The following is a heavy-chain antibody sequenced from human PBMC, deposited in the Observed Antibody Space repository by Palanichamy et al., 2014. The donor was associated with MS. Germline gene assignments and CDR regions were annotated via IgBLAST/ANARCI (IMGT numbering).Heavy chain of an antibody. V-gene: IGHV3-23*01. CDR1: GFTFSSYA. Sequence: EVQLLESGGGLVQPGGSLRLSCTASGFTFSSYAMSWVRQAPGKGLEWVSSISGSGHRTYYADSVKGRFTISRDTSSNTLYLQMNSLRAEDTAVYYCAKPFWGVLRFLEWLLSADYWGQGTLVTVSS. CDR3: AKPFWGVLRFLEWLLSADY. CDR2: ISGSGHRT. D-gene: IGHD3-3*01. J-gene: IGHJ4*02.